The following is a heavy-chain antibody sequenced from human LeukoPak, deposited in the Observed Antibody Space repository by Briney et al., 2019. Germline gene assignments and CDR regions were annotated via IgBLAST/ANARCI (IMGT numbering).Heavy chain of an antibody. Sequence: TGGSLRLSCAASGFTFSSYWMSWVRQAPGKGLEWVANIKQDGSEKYYVDSAKGRFTISRDNAKNSLYLQMNSLRAEDTAVYYCAKVRSPPNWFDPWGQGTLVTVSS. CDR3: AKVRSPPNWFDP. CDR2: IKQDGSEK. J-gene: IGHJ5*02. V-gene: IGHV3-7*04. CDR1: GFTFSSYW.